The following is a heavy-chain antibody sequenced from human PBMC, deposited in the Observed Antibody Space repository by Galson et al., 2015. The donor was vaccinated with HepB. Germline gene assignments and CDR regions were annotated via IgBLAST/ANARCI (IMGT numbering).Heavy chain of an antibody. CDR1: GFIFSNNA. J-gene: IGHJ4*02. CDR2: ISSNGGST. Sequence: SLRLSCAAPGFIFSNNAMHWVRQAPGKGLEYVSAISSNGGSTYYANSVKGRFTISRENSKNTLYLQMGSLRAEDMAVYYCAREGLTSSFFDYWGQGTLVTVSS. CDR3: AREGLTSSFFDY. D-gene: IGHD2/OR15-2a*01. V-gene: IGHV3-64*01.